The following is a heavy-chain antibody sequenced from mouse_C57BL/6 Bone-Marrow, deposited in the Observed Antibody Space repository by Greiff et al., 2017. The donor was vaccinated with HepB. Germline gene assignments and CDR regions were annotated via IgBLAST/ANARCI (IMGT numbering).Heavy chain of an antibody. CDR3: ARPFYYDYDGDAMDY. D-gene: IGHD2-4*01. V-gene: IGHV5-17*01. J-gene: IGHJ4*01. CDR1: GFTFSDYG. Sequence: EVKLVESGGGLVKPGGSLKLSCAASGFTFSDYGMHWVRQAPEKGLEWVAYISSGSSTIYYADTVKGRFTISRDNAKNTLFLQMTSLRSEDTAMYYCARPFYYDYDGDAMDYWGQGTSVTVSS. CDR2: ISSGSSTI.